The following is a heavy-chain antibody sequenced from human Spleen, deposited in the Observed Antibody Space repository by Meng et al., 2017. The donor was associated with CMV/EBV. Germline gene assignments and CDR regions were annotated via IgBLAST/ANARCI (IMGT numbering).Heavy chain of an antibody. V-gene: IGHV4-39*07. J-gene: IGHJ4*02. D-gene: IGHD1-14*01. Sequence: CTVSGDSISSSDYYWGWIRQPPGKGLQWIGTISYSGSTYYNPSLKSRITISVDTSKNQFSLKLTSVTAADTAVYYCAGDSRYGPYLNWGQGALVTVSS. CDR2: ISYSGST. CDR1: GDSISSSDYY. CDR3: AGDSRYGPYLN.